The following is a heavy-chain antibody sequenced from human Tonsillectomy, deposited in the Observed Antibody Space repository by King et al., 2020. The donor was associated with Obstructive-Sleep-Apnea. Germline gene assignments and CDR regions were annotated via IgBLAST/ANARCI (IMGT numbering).Heavy chain of an antibody. J-gene: IGHJ4*02. V-gene: IGHV4-39*07. CDR2: IYYSGST. D-gene: IGHD6-13*01. Sequence: QLQESGPGLVKPSETLSLTCTVSGGSISSSSYYWGWIRQPPGKGLEWIGSIYYSGSTYYNPSLKSRVTISVDTSKNQFSLKLSSVTAADTAVYYCARDEIAAAGNDYWGQGTLVTVSS. CDR3: ARDEIAAAGNDY. CDR1: GGSISSSSYY.